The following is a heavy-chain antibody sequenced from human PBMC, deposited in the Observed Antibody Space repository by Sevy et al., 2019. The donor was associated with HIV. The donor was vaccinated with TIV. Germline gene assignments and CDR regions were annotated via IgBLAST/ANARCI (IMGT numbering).Heavy chain of an antibody. Sequence: GGSLRLSCAASGFTFSSYWMTWVRQAPGKGLEWVANIKKDGSEKYYVDSVKGRFTISRDNAKKSLYLQRNSLRAGDTAVYYWAGDCSSTSCLWGLDVWGQGTTVTVSS. CDR1: GFTFSSYW. J-gene: IGHJ6*02. CDR2: IKKDGSEK. CDR3: AGDCSSTSCLWGLDV. V-gene: IGHV3-7*01. D-gene: IGHD2-2*01.